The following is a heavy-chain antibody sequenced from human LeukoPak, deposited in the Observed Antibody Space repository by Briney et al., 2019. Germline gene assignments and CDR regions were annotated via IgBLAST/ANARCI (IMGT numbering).Heavy chain of an antibody. CDR1: GLTFSGSG. CDR3: AGDYNFLTGLNY. D-gene: IGHD3-9*01. CDR2: IGRQGDSDAT. V-gene: IGHV3-73*01. J-gene: IGHJ4*02. Sequence: PGGSLRLSCAASGLTFSGSGIHWVRQASGKGLEWLGRIGRQGDSDATRYAASLKGKFTISKVDSRNTAYLQINSLKTEDTAVYYCAGDYNFLTGLNYWGQGTLVTGSS.